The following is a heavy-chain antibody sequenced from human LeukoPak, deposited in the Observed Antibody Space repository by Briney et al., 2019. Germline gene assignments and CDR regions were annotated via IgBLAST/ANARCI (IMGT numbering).Heavy chain of an antibody. CDR2: IRYDGSNK. Sequence: GGSLRLSCAASGFTFSSYGMHWVRRAPGKGLEWVAFIRYDGSNKYYADSVKGRFTISRDNSKNTLYLQMNSLRAEDTAVYYCAKRRPGQWLAIDYWGQGTLVTVSS. D-gene: IGHD6-19*01. J-gene: IGHJ4*02. CDR1: GFTFSSYG. V-gene: IGHV3-30*02. CDR3: AKRRPGQWLAIDY.